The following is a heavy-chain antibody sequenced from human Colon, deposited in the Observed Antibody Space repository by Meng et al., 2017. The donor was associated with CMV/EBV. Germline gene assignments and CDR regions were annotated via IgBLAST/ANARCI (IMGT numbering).Heavy chain of an antibody. D-gene: IGHD2-8*01. CDR3: ARARGRDLLYSYFGMDV. Sequence: GESLKLSCTASGFTFDDYGMSWVRQVPGKGLEWVSGLNWNGDNPGYADSVKGRFTVSRDNAKNSLYLQMSSLRVEDTALYYCARARGRDLLYSYFGMDVWGQGTTVTVSS. J-gene: IGHJ6*02. CDR2: LNWNGDNP. V-gene: IGHV3-20*04. CDR1: GFTFDDYG.